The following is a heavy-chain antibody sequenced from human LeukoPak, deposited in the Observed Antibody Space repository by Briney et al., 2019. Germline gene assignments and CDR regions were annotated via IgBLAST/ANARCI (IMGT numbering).Heavy chain of an antibody. CDR2: IYYSGST. D-gene: IGHD2-8*01. J-gene: IGHJ6*03. CDR3: ARGMGYYYYMDV. Sequence: PSETLSLTCTVSGGSISSYYWSWVRQPPGKVLEWIGYIYYSGSTNYNPSLKSRVTISVDTSKNQFSLKLSSVTAADTAVYYCARGMGYYYYMDVWGKGTTVTVSS. CDR1: GGSISSYY. V-gene: IGHV4-59*01.